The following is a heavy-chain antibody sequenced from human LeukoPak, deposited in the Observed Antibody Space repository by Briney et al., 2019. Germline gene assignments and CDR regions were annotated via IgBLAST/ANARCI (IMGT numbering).Heavy chain of an antibody. CDR1: GFTFSSYW. CDR3: ARGCVGEKYDY. V-gene: IGHV3-7*04. J-gene: IGHJ4*02. CDR2: IQQDGSEK. D-gene: IGHD2-21*01. Sequence: GGSLRLSCAASGFTFSSYWMSWVRQAPGKGLEWVANIQQDGSEKYYVDSVKGRFTISRDNAKNSLYLQMSSLRAEDTAVYYCARGCVGEKYDYWGQGTLVTVSS.